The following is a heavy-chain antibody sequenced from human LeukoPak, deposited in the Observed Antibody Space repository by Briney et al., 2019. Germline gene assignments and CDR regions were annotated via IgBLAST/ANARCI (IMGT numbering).Heavy chain of an antibody. D-gene: IGHD2-21*01. V-gene: IGHV3-74*01. CDR1: EFTFSSYW. Sequence: GGSLRLSCAASEFTFSSYWMHWVRQAPGKGLEWVSRINSDGSSTSYAYSVKGRFTISRDNAKNTLYLQMNSLRAEDTAVYYCAKQTGGNFGGALDYWGEGTLVTVPS. CDR3: AKQTGGNFGGALDY. CDR2: INSDGSST. J-gene: IGHJ4*02.